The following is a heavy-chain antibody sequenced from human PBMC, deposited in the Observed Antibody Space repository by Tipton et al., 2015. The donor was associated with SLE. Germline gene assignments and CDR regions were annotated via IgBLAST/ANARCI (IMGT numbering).Heavy chain of an antibody. V-gene: IGHV4-39*07. Sequence: TLSLTCTVSGGSISSNVYYWGWIRQPPGKGLEWIGNIHYSGITYYNPSLKSRVTISIDTSKSQFSLKLSSVTAADTAVYYCASSRVGLDYIWGSYRPRGTFDYWGQGTLVTVSS. CDR1: GGSISSNVYY. CDR2: IHYSGIT. CDR3: ASSRVGLDYIWGSYRPRGTFDY. J-gene: IGHJ4*02. D-gene: IGHD3-16*02.